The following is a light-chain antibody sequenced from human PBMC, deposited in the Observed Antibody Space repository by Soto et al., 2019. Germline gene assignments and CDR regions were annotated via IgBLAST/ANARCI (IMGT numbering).Light chain of an antibody. CDR2: RNN. V-gene: IGLV1-47*01. J-gene: IGLJ2*01. Sequence: QSVLTQPPSASGTPGQRVTISCSGSSSNIGSNYVYWYQQLPGTAPKLLIYRNNQRPSGVPDRFSGSKSGTSASLAISGLRSEDEADYYCAAWDDSLSRVFGGGTKLT. CDR3: AAWDDSLSRV. CDR1: SSNIGSNY.